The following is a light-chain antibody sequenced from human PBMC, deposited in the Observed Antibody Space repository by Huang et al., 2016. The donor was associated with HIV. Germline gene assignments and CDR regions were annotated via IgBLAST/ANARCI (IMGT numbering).Light chain of an antibody. J-gene: IGKJ2*01. V-gene: IGKV1-39*01. Sequence: DIQMTQSPSSLSASVGDRVTITCRASQTINNYLNWYQLKPGKAPKFLISGASTLQNGVPSRFSGSGSGTAFTRTISNLQPEEFATYFCQQSYNAPRTFGQGTYLEMK. CDR1: QTINNY. CDR3: QQSYNAPRT. CDR2: GAS.